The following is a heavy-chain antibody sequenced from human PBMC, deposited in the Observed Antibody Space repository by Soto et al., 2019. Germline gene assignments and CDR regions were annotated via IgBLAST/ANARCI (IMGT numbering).Heavy chain of an antibody. V-gene: IGHV3-53*01. J-gene: IGHJ4*02. CDR3: ARGRYCSSTSCSHFDY. CDR2: IYSGGST. Sequence: GGSLRLSCAASGFTVSSNYMSWVRQAPGKGLEWVSVIYSGGSTYYADSVKGRFTISRDNSKNTLYLQMNSLRAEDTAVYYCARGRYCSSTSCSHFDYWGQGTLVTVSS. CDR1: GFTVSSNY. D-gene: IGHD2-2*01.